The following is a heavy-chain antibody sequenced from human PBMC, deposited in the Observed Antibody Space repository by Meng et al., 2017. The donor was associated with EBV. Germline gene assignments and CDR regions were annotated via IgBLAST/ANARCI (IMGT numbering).Heavy chain of an antibody. J-gene: IGHJ4*02. Sequence: QGVLGEAGVKVKEAGSVVDVSCETSGGTFRRETISRVRQGPGQGLEWMGGLIPMSDAQPYEQKFQGRVTITADESTSTQYMDLSGLRSEDTDVYYCASESGRGFTPDYWGQGTLVTVSS. CDR1: GGTFRRET. D-gene: IGHD3-10*01. CDR3: ASESGRGFTPDY. CDR2: LIPMSDAQ. V-gene: IGHV1-69*01.